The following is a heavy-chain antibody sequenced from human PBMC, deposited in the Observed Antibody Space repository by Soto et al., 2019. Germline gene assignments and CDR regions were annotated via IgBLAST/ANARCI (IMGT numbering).Heavy chain of an antibody. CDR2: ISGSGGST. Sequence: GGSLRLSCAASGFTFSSYAMSWVRQAPGKGLEWVSAISGSGGSTYYADSVKGRFTISRDNSKNTLYLQMNSLRAEDTAVYYCAKDLADIVVVPAAMGAFDIWGQGTMVTVSS. D-gene: IGHD2-2*01. J-gene: IGHJ3*02. CDR1: GFTFSSYA. V-gene: IGHV3-23*01. CDR3: AKDLADIVVVPAAMGAFDI.